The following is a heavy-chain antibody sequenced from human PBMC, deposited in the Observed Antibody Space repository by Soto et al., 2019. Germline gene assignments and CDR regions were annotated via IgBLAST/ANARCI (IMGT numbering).Heavy chain of an antibody. D-gene: IGHD2-15*01. J-gene: IGHJ4*02. CDR1: GYSFTSYW. V-gene: IGHV5-51*01. Sequence: GESLKISCKGSGYSFTSYWIGWVRQMPGKGLEWMGIIYPGDSDTRYSPSFQGRVTISADKSISTAYLQWSSLKASDTAMYYCARLTREYCSGGSCYYFDYWGQGTLVTVSS. CDR2: IYPGDSDT. CDR3: ARLTREYCSGGSCYYFDY.